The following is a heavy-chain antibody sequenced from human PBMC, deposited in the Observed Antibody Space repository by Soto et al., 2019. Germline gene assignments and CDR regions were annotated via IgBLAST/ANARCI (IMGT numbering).Heavy chain of an antibody. CDR3: AHRRSTVTTLSVHAFDI. V-gene: IGHV2-5*02. CDR2: IYWDDDT. CDR1: GFSLSTSGVA. D-gene: IGHD4-17*01. Sequence: QITLKESGPTLVKPTQTLTLTCTFSGFSLSTSGVAVGWIRQPPGKALEWIALIYWDDDTRYRPSLKSRLTITKDTSKDQVVLTVTNMDPVDTGTYYCAHRRSTVTTLSVHAFDIWGQGTLVTVSS. J-gene: IGHJ3*02.